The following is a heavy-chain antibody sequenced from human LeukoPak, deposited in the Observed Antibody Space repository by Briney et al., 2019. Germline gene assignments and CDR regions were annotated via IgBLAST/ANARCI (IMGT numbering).Heavy chain of an antibody. CDR2: ISGSGEST. CDR3: ARGKRGAYYYYGMDV. V-gene: IGHV3-23*01. D-gene: IGHD3-10*01. J-gene: IGHJ6*02. CDR1: GFTFTTFA. Sequence: GGSLRLSCAASGFTFTTFAMNWVRQAPGKGPEWVSGISGSGESTYYADSVKGRFTISRDNSKNTVFLQMNSLRAADTAVYSCARGKRGAYYYYGMDVWGQGTTVTVSS.